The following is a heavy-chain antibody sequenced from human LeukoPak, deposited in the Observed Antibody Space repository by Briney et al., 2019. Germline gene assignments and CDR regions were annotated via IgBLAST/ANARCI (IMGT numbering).Heavy chain of an antibody. Sequence: SVKVSCKASGYTFTSYAISWVRQAPGQGLEWMGRIIPILGIANYAQKFQGRVTITADKSTSTAYMELSSLRSEDTAVYYCARGVVWIAAAGTFYWFDPWGQGTLVTVSS. D-gene: IGHD6-13*01. CDR2: IIPILGIA. V-gene: IGHV1-69*04. CDR1: GYTFTSYA. J-gene: IGHJ5*02. CDR3: ARGVVWIAAAGTFYWFDP.